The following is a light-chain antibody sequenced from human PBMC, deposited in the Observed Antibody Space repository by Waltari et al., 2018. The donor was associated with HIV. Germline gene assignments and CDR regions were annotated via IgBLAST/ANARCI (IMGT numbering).Light chain of an antibody. Sequence: DIQMTQSPSSLSASVGDRVTITCQASQDISKQLNWYQQKPGTAPKLPIYDASNLETGVPSRFSGSGSGTDFTFTISSLQPEDIATYYCQQYDNVSRTFGQGTKVQIK. CDR1: QDISKQ. J-gene: IGKJ1*01. CDR2: DAS. V-gene: IGKV1-33*01. CDR3: QQYDNVSRT.